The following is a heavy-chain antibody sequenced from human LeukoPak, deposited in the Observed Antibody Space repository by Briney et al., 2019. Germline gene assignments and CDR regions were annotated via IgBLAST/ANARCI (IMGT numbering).Heavy chain of an antibody. Sequence: SETLSLTCAVYGGSFSGYYWSWIRQPPGKGLEWIGEINHSGSTNYNPSLKSRVTISVDTSKNQFSLKLSSVTAADTAVYYCARHAHSSGYYYPSYYFDYWGQGTLVTVSS. CDR1: GGSFSGYY. D-gene: IGHD3-22*01. CDR2: INHSGST. CDR3: ARHAHSSGYYYPSYYFDY. V-gene: IGHV4-34*01. J-gene: IGHJ4*02.